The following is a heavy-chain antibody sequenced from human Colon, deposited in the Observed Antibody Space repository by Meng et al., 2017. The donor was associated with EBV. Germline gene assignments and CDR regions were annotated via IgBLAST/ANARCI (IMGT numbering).Heavy chain of an antibody. V-gene: IGHV4-4*02. Sequence: GSGPGVVASWGSLSLPCAVAGGSISTSDWWSWVRQPPGKGLEWIGEIYRGGGTNYNPSFQSRVTISVDTSNNHFSLKLSYVTAADTAVYYCARVRVIPAAVGFDYWGQGTLVTVSS. D-gene: IGHD2-2*01. J-gene: IGHJ4*02. CDR2: IYRGGGT. CDR1: GGSISTSDW. CDR3: ARVRVIPAAVGFDY.